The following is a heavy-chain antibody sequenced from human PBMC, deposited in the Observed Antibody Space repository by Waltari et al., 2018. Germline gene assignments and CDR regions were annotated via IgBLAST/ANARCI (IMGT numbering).Heavy chain of an antibody. V-gene: IGHV4-39*07. D-gene: IGHD3-10*01. CDR2: IYHSGST. J-gene: IGHJ4*02. CDR1: GGSISSSRYY. CDR3: ARDRGFDY. Sequence: QLQLQESGPGLVKPSETLSLTCTVPGGSISSSRYYWGWNRQPPGTGLEWIGSIYHSGSTYYNPSLKSRVTISVDTSKSQFSLKLSSVTAADTAVYYCARDRGFDYWGQGTLVTVSS.